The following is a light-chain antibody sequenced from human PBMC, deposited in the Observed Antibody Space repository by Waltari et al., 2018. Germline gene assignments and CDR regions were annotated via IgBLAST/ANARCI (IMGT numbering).Light chain of an antibody. J-gene: IGLJ1*01. V-gene: IGLV2-23*01. CDR2: EAT. CDR3: CSYTGSSTSYG. CDR1: STDLASYNL. Sequence: QSALSQPASVSGSPGQSLTITCTGASTDLASYNLVAWYQHHPNRAPKLIIYEATKRPSGISHRFSGAKSGATASLRISGLQADDEADYYCCSYTGSSTSYGCGSGTKVTVL.